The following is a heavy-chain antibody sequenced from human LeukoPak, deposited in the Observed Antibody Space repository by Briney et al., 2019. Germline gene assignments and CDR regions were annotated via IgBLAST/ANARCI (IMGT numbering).Heavy chain of an antibody. CDR3: AREVVPAAIGSWFDP. V-gene: IGHV1-69*05. CDR2: IIPTFGTA. J-gene: IGHJ5*02. CDR1: GGTFSSYA. Sequence: ASVKVSCKASGGTFSSYAISWVRQAPGQGLEWMGGIIPTFGTANYAQKFQGRVTITTDESTSTAYMELRSLRSEDTAVYYCAREVVPAAIGSWFDPWGQGTLVTVSS. D-gene: IGHD2-2*01.